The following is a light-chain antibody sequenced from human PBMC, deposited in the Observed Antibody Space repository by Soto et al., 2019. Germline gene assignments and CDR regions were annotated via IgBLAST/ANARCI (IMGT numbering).Light chain of an antibody. J-gene: IGKJ4*01. Sequence: DIQMTHSPSSLSASVGDRVTITCRASQTISSYLNWYQQRPGKAPKLLIYAASSFQSGVPSRFSGSGSGTDFSLTISDLQPEDFASYYCQQSFSNPLTFGGGTKVDIK. CDR1: QTISSY. V-gene: IGKV1-39*01. CDR2: AAS. CDR3: QQSFSNPLT.